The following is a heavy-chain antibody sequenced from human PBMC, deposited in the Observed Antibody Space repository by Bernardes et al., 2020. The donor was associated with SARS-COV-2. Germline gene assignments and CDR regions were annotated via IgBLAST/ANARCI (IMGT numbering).Heavy chain of an antibody. D-gene: IGHD3-9*01. CDR3: AREAYYDILTGYYVGHYYGMDV. V-gene: IGHV3-72*01. Sequence: GGSLRLSCAASGFTFSDHYMDWVRQAPGKGLEWVGRTRNKANSYTTEYAASVKGRFTISRDDSKNSLYLQMNSLKTEDTAVYYCAREAYYDILTGYYVGHYYGMDVWGQGTTVTVSS. CDR1: GFTFSDHY. CDR2: TRNKANSYTT. J-gene: IGHJ6*02.